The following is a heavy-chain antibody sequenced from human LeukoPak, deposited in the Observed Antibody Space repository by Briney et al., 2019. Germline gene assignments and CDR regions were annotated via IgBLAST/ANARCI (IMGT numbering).Heavy chain of an antibody. CDR3: ANSLSVEMATIIGY. Sequence: GGSLRLSCAASGFTVSSNYMSWVRQAPGKGLEWVAFIRYDGSNKYYADSVKGRFTISRDNSKNTLYLQMNSLRAEDTAVYYCANSLSVEMATIIGYWGQGTLVTVSS. V-gene: IGHV3-30*02. CDR1: GFTVSSNY. J-gene: IGHJ4*02. D-gene: IGHD5-24*01. CDR2: IRYDGSNK.